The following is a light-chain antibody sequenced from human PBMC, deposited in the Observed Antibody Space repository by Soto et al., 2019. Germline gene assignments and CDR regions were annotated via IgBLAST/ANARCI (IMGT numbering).Light chain of an antibody. V-gene: IGKV3-11*01. CDR1: QSVSSY. J-gene: IGKJ5*01. Sequence: IVCTQCPATLSRSPWERATLSCSASQSVSSYLAWYQQKPGQAPRLLIYDASNRATGIPARFSGSGSGTDFTLTISSREPEDFAVYYCQKRRNWHRSITFGQGTRLEIK. CDR2: DAS. CDR3: QKRRNWHRSIT.